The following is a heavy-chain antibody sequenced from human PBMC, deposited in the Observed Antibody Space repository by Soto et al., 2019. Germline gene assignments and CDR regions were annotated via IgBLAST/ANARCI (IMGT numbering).Heavy chain of an antibody. V-gene: IGHV1-18*01. CDR3: ARSDCSGGSCYSYYFDY. D-gene: IGHD2-15*01. CDR2: ISAYNGNT. J-gene: IGHJ4*02. CDR1: GYTFTSYG. Sequence: QVQLVQSGAEVKKPGASVKVSCKASGYTFTSYGISWVRQAPGQGLEWMGWISAYNGNTNYAQKLQGRVTMTTDTSTSTDYMELRSLRSDDTAVYYCARSDCSGGSCYSYYFDYWGQGTLVTVSS.